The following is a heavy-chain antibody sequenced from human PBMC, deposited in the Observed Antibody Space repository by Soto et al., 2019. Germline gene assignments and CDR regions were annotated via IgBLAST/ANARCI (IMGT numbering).Heavy chain of an antibody. CDR2: GSYGGTT. D-gene: IGHD4-17*01. Sequence: NPSETLSLTCTVSGVSVSSGSFYWAWIRQPPGKGLEWIGFGSYGGTTNYKPSLKSRVTISVDTSRSQISLKVSSLTAADTAVYYCARGATVTQFDYWGRGTLVTVSS. J-gene: IGHJ4*02. CDR1: GVSVSSGSFY. CDR3: ARGATVTQFDY. V-gene: IGHV4-61*01.